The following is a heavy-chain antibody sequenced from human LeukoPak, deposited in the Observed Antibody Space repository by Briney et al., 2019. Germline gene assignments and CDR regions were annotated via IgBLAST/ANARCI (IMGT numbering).Heavy chain of an antibody. V-gene: IGHV3-23*01. J-gene: IGHJ6*03. Sequence: GGSLRLSCAASGFTFSSYAMSWVRQAPGKGLEWVSGIGGSYTTYYADSVKGRFTISRDNSKNTLYLQMNSLRAEDTAVYYCARAPRHYYDSSGYYYGNYYYYMDVWGKGTTVTVSS. CDR3: ARAPRHYYDSSGYYYGNYYYYMDV. CDR1: GFTFSSYA. CDR2: IGGSYTT. D-gene: IGHD3-22*01.